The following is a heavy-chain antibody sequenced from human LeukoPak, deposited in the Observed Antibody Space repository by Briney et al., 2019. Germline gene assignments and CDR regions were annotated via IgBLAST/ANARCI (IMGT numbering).Heavy chain of an antibody. V-gene: IGHV4-59*11. Sequence: PSETLSLTCVVSGDSFSSHYWTWIRQSPGKGLEWIGYISYIGSTNYNPSLKSRVTISIDTSKKQFSLKLRSVTAADTAVYHCARDLVTVTKGFDIWGQGTMVSVSS. CDR1: GDSFSSHY. CDR3: ARDLVTVTKGFDI. J-gene: IGHJ3*02. CDR2: ISYIGST. D-gene: IGHD4-17*01.